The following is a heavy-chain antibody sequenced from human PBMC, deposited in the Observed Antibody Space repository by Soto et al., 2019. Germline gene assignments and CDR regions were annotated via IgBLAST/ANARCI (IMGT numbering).Heavy chain of an antibody. CDR3: TTDSSSFAFDI. Sequence: GGSLRLSCAASGFTFSNAWMSWVRQAPGKGLEWVGRIKSKTDGGTTDYAAPVKGRFTSSRDDSKNTLYLQMNSLKTEDTAVYYCTTDSSSFAFDIWGQGTMVTVSS. CDR2: IKSKTDGGTT. D-gene: IGHD6-6*01. J-gene: IGHJ3*02. V-gene: IGHV3-15*01. CDR1: GFTFSNAW.